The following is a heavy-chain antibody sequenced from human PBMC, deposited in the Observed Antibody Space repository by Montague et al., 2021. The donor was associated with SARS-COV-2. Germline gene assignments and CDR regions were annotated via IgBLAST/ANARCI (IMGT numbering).Heavy chain of an antibody. CDR3: AADPEVQKHRLAHFDY. CDR2: ISATGSYI. Sequence: SLILSCAASGLSFSDYDMNWVRQAPVKELEWVSSISATGSYIYYXDSVKGRFAISRDNAKKSLYLQMDSLRAEDTAVYYCAADPEVQKHRLAHFDYWGQGTLVTVSS. V-gene: IGHV3-21*01. J-gene: IGHJ4*02. D-gene: IGHD6-25*01. CDR1: GLSFSDYD.